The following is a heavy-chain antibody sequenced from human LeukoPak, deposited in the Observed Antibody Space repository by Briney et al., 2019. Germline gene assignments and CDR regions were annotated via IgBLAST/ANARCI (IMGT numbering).Heavy chain of an antibody. Sequence: GGSLRLSCAASGFTFGRYSMNWVRQAPGKGLEWVSCISSSSTYIYYADSVKGRFTISRDNAKNSLYLQMNSLRAEDTAVYYCAKHGTDYDFWSGQYYFDYWGQGTLVTVSS. J-gene: IGHJ4*02. CDR1: GFTFGRYS. V-gene: IGHV3-21*01. D-gene: IGHD3-3*01. CDR3: AKHGTDYDFWSGQYYFDY. CDR2: ISSSSTYI.